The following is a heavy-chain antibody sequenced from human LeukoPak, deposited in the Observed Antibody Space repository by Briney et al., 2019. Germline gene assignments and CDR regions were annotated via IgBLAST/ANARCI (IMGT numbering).Heavy chain of an antibody. V-gene: IGHV4-38-2*02. D-gene: IGHD6-13*01. J-gene: IGHJ3*02. CDR2: IYHSGST. CDR1: GYSISSGYY. Sequence: SETLSLTCTVSGYSISSGYYWGWIRQPPGKGLEWIRSIYHSGSTYYNPSLKSRVTISVDTSKNQFSLKLSSVTAADTAVYYCARVIPSSSWYGADAFDIWGQGTMVTVSS. CDR3: ARVIPSSSWYGADAFDI.